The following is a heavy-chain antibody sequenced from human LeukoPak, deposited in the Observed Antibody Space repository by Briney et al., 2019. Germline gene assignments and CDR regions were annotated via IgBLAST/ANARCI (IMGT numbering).Heavy chain of an antibody. D-gene: IGHD6-6*01. CDR3: AKDSLRSGSSFN. V-gene: IGHV3-23*01. Sequence: GGSLRLSCAASGFTFSSDAMSWVRQTPGKGLEWVSAISGSGGSTYYADSVKGRFTISRDNSKNTLYLQMNSLRAEDTAVYYCAKDSLRSGSSFNWGQGTLVTVSS. J-gene: IGHJ4*02. CDR1: GFTFSSDA. CDR2: ISGSGGST.